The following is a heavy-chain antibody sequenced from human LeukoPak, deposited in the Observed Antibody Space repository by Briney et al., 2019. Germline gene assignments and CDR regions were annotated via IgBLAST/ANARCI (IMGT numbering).Heavy chain of an antibody. Sequence: ASVKVSCKASGYTFTGYYMHWVRQAPGQGLEWMGWINPNSGGTNYAQKFQGRVPMTRATSISTAYMELSRLRSDDTAVYYCAREGNGIVVVVAYWGQGTLVTVSS. D-gene: IGHD2-15*01. CDR2: INPNSGGT. CDR3: AREGNGIVVVVAY. J-gene: IGHJ4*02. V-gene: IGHV1-2*02. CDR1: GYTFTGYY.